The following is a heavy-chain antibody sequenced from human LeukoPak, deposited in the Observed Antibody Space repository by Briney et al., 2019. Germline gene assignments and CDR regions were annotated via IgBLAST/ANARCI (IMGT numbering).Heavy chain of an antibody. CDR1: GGSISSSNW. V-gene: IGHV4-4*02. J-gene: IGHJ4*02. CDR2: IYHSGST. D-gene: IGHD3-10*01. Sequence: RPSETLPLTCAVSGGSISSSNWWSWVRQPPGKGLEWIGEIYHSGSTNYNPSLKSRVTISVDKSKNQFSLKLSSVTAADTAVYYCASYGYYGSGSYYSIPYYFDYWGQGTLVTVSS. CDR3: ASYGYYGSGSYYSIPYYFDY.